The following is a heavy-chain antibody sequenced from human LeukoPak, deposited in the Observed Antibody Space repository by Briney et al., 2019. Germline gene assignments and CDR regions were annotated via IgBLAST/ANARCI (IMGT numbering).Heavy chain of an antibody. Sequence: GGSLRLSCAAPGFTFSSYAMHWVRQAPGKGLEWVAVISYDGSNKYYADSVKGRFTISRDNSKNTLYLQMNSLRAEDTAVYYCARDDRSYDYSNYFDYWGQGTLVTVSS. CDR1: GFTFSSYA. CDR3: ARDDRSYDYSNYFDY. CDR2: ISYDGSNK. V-gene: IGHV3-30-3*01. D-gene: IGHD3-16*01. J-gene: IGHJ4*02.